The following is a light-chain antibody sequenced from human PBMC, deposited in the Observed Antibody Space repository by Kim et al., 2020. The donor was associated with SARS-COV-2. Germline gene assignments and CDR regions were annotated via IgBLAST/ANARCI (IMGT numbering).Light chain of an antibody. CDR1: ALPKQY. V-gene: IGLV3-25*03. CDR2: NDS. CDR3: QSADSSGTYVV. J-gene: IGLJ2*01. Sequence: SSELTQPPSVSVAPGQTARITCCGDALPKQYAYWYQQKPGQAPVLVIYNDSERPSGIPERFSGSSSGTTVTLTISGVQAEDEADYYCQSADSSGTYVVFGGGTQLTVL.